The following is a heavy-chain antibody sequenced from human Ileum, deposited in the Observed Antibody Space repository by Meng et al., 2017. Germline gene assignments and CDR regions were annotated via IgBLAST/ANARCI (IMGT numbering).Heavy chain of an antibody. CDR3: ARFYCSSTSCPHVLFDY. V-gene: IGHV1-18*01. CDR1: GFIFTSYA. CDR2: ISAYNGNT. Sequence: ASVQVSCKASGFIFTSYAISWVRQAPGQGLQYMGWISAYNGNTNYAQELQGRVTMTTGTSTSTAYMELRSLRFDDTAVYYCARFYCSSTSCPHVLFDYWGQGTLVTVSS. J-gene: IGHJ4*02. D-gene: IGHD2-2*01.